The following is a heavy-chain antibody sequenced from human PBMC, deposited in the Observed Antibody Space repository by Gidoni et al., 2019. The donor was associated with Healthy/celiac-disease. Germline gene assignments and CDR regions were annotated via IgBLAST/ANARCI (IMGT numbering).Heavy chain of an antibody. V-gene: IGHV3-30-3*01. Sequence: QVQLVESGGGVVQPGRSLRLSCAASGFTFSSYAMHWVRQGPGKGLEWVAVISYDGSNKYYADSVKGRFTSSRDNSKNTLYLQMNSLRAEDTAVYYCARDQVYYDYVIYFDYWGQGTLVTVSS. CDR2: ISYDGSNK. J-gene: IGHJ4*02. D-gene: IGHD3-16*01. CDR3: ARDQVYYDYVIYFDY. CDR1: GFTFSSYA.